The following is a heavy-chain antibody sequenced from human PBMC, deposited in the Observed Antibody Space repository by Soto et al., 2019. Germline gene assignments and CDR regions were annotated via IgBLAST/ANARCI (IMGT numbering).Heavy chain of an antibody. V-gene: IGHV3-23*01. Sequence: GGSLRLSCSASGFTINTYTMGWVRLAPGKGLEWVSTIFSGMGNTKYADYVTGRFTISRDNSKNIMYLQMNSLGVDDTDVYYCARDRQPDGIWTFDYWGRGSLVTVSS. CDR1: GFTINTYT. CDR2: IFSGMGNT. CDR3: ARDRQPDGIWTFDY. J-gene: IGHJ4*02. D-gene: IGHD2-15*01.